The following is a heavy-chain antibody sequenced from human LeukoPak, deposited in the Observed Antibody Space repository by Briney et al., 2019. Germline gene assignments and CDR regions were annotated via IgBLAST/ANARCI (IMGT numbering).Heavy chain of an antibody. CDR2: IKSKTDGGTT. J-gene: IGHJ6*02. V-gene: IGHV3-15*01. CDR3: TTDPTVTTRSGYYYYGMDV. Sequence: GGSLRLSCAASGLTFSNAWMSWVRQAPGKGLEWVGRIKSKTDGGTTDYAAPVKGRFTISRDDSKNTLYLQMNSLKTEDTAVYYCTTDPTVTTRSGYYYYGMDVWGQGTTVTVSS. D-gene: IGHD4-17*01. CDR1: GLTFSNAW.